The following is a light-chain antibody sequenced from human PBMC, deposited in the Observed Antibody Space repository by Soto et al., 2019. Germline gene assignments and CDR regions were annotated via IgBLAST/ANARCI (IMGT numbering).Light chain of an antibody. CDR2: DAS. V-gene: IGKV1-33*01. CDR3: QQYDNLRIT. J-gene: IGKJ5*01. CDR1: QGISNF. Sequence: DIQMTQSPSSLSASVGDRVTITCQASQGISNFLNWYQQKPGKAPKLLIYDASNWATGVPSRCSGSGSGTDFSFTISSLQPEDIATYYCQQYDNLRITFGQGTRLEMK.